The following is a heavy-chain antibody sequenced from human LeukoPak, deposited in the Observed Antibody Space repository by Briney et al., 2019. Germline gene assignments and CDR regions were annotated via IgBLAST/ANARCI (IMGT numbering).Heavy chain of an antibody. Sequence: SETLSLTCTVSGGSISSYYWSWLRQPPGKGLEWIGYIYYSGSTNYNPSLKSRVTISVDTSKNQFSLKLSSVTAADTAVYYCARVAAAGGDAFDIWGQGTMVTVSS. V-gene: IGHV4-59*08. D-gene: IGHD6-13*01. CDR3: ARVAAAGGDAFDI. J-gene: IGHJ3*02. CDR1: GGSISSYY. CDR2: IYYSGST.